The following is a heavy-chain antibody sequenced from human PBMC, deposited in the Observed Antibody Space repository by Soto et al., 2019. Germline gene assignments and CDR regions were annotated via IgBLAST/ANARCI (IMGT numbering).Heavy chain of an antibody. CDR1: GYSFTSYW. J-gene: IGHJ4*02. V-gene: IGHV5-51*01. Sequence: EVQLVQSGAEVKKPGESLKISCKGSGYSFTSYWIGWVRQMPGKGLEWMGIIYPGDSDTRYSPSFQGQVTISADKSISTAYLQWSSLKASDTAMYYCARHGTIAAAGESLPDYWGQGTLVTVSS. D-gene: IGHD6-13*01. CDR3: ARHGTIAAAGESLPDY. CDR2: IYPGDSDT.